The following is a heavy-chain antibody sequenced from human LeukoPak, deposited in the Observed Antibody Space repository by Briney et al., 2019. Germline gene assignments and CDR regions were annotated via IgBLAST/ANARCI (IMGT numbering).Heavy chain of an antibody. Sequence: SETLSLTCAVYGGSFSGYYWSWIRQPPGKGLEWIGEINHSGSTNYNPSLKSRVTISVDTSKNQFSLKLSSVTAADTAVYYCARGCTYYDILTGYYWSWFDSWGQGTLVTVSS. J-gene: IGHJ5*01. D-gene: IGHD3-9*01. CDR1: GGSFSGYY. CDR3: ARGCTYYDILTGYYWSWFDS. V-gene: IGHV4-34*01. CDR2: INHSGST.